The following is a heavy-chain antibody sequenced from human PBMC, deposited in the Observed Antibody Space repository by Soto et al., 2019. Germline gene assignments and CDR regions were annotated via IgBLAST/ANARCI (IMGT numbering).Heavy chain of an antibody. D-gene: IGHD3-22*01. CDR2: VKSKNDGGST. J-gene: IGHJ4*01. CDR1: GFTFSNAW. Sequence: GGSLRLSCAASGFTFSNAWINWVRQAPGKGLEWVGRVKSKNDGGSTDFAAPVKGRFAISRDDSKNMVYLEMNSLQTEDTAIYYCTTDSYITSIIVRFDYWGHGTLVTVSS. CDR3: TTDSYITSIIVRFDY. V-gene: IGHV3-15*07.